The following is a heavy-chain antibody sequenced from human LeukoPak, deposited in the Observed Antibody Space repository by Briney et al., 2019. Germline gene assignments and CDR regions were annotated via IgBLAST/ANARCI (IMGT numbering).Heavy chain of an antibody. CDR2: IYTSGST. V-gene: IGHV4-4*07. CDR1: GGSISSYY. Sequence: SGTLSLTCTVSGGSISSYYWSWIRQPAGKGLEWIGRIYTSGSTNYNPSLKSRVTISVDKSKNQFPLKLSSVTAADTAVYYCAREGDYDFWSGPWDWFDPWGQGTLVTVSS. J-gene: IGHJ5*02. CDR3: AREGDYDFWSGPWDWFDP. D-gene: IGHD3-3*01.